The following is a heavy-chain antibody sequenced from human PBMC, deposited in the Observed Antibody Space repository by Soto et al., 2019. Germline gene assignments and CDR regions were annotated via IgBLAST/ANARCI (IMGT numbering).Heavy chain of an antibody. CDR2: ISAYNGNT. CDR3: ARDLDLITSEYYFDY. V-gene: IGHV1-18*01. CDR1: GYTFTSYG. J-gene: IGHJ4*02. Sequence: GASVKVSCKASGYTFTSYGISWVRQAPGQGLEWMGWISAYNGNTNYAQKLQGRVTMTTDTSTSTAYMELRSLRSDDTAVYYCARDLDLITSEYYFDYWGQGTLVTVSS. D-gene: IGHD3-3*01.